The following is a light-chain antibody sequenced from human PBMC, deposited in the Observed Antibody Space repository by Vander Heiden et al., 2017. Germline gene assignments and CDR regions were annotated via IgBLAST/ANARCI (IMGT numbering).Light chain of an antibody. CDR2: AAS. CDR3: QQVNSYPLT. Sequence: DIQLTQSPSFLSASVGDRVTITCRASQGISSYLAWYQQKPGKAPKLLIYAASTLQSGTEFTLTISSLQPEDFATYYCQQVNSYPLTFGGGTKVEIK. CDR1: QGISSY. J-gene: IGKJ4*01. V-gene: IGKV1-9*01.